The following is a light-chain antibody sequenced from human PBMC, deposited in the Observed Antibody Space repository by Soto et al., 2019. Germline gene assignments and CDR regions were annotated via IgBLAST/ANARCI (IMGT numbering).Light chain of an antibody. J-gene: IGLJ1*01. V-gene: IGLV2-11*01. CDR2: DVS. CDR1: ISDVGGYNY. CDR3: GSYAGSYTLDV. Sequence: QSALTQPPSVSGSPGQSVTISCTGTISDVGGYNYVSWYQQHPGKAPKLMIYDVSKRPSGVPDRFSGSKSGNTASLTVSGLQAEDEADYSCGSYAGSYTLDVFGTGTKVTVL.